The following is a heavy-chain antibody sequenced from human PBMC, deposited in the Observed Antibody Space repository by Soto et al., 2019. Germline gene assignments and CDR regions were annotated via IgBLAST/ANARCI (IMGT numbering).Heavy chain of an antibody. CDR3: ARRPEATVSFDY. CDR2: IYPGDSDT. CDR1: GYSFTTYW. J-gene: IGHJ4*02. Sequence: PGESLKISCQVSGYSFTTYWIGWVRQMPGKGLEWMGIIYPGDSDTRYSPSFQGQVTISADKSISTAYLQWSSLKASDTAIYYCARRPEATVSFDYWGQGTLVTVSS. D-gene: IGHD4-4*01. V-gene: IGHV5-51*01.